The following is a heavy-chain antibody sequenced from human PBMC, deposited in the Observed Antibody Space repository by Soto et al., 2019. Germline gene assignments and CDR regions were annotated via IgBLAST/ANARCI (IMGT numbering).Heavy chain of an antibody. Sequence: PGESLKISCKGSGYSFTSYWIGWVRQMPGKGLEWMGIIYPGDSDTRYSPSFQGQVTISADKSISTAYLQWSSLKASDTAMYYCAMISAAGKYYYGIDVWGQGTTVTV. J-gene: IGHJ6*02. CDR1: GYSFTSYW. D-gene: IGHD6-13*01. CDR2: IYPGDSDT. V-gene: IGHV5-51*01. CDR3: AMISAAGKYYYGIDV.